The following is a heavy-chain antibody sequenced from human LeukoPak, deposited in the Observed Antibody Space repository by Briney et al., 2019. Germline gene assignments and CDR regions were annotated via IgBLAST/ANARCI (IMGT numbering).Heavy chain of an antibody. CDR3: ARGNYYGSGSYHPKYNWFDP. CDR1: GGTFSSYA. V-gene: IGHV1-69*13. Sequence: GASVTVSCKASGGTFSSYAISWVRQAPGQGLEWMGGIIPIFGTANYAQKFQGRVTITADESTSTAYMELSSLRSEDTAVYYCARGNYYGSGSYHPKYNWFDPWGQGTLVTVSS. D-gene: IGHD3-10*01. CDR2: IIPIFGTA. J-gene: IGHJ5*02.